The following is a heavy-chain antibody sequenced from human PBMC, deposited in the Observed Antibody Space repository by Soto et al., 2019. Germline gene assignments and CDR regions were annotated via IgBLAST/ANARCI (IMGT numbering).Heavy chain of an antibody. J-gene: IGHJ4*02. V-gene: IGHV3-33*01. CDR2: LMYDGTNI. D-gene: IGHD3-3*02. CDR3: VRDGVGGTAFFGYFDY. Sequence: GGSLRLSCVASGVSFSVVGMHWFRQGPGKGHEWVAVLMYDGTNIYYADSVKGRFTISRDNSKNTLYLQMNSLRVEDTAVYYCVRDGVGGTAFFGYFDYRGQGTRITVSS. CDR1: GVSFSVVG.